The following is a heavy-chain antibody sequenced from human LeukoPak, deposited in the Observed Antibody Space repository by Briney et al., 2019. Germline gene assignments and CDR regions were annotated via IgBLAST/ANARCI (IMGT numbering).Heavy chain of an antibody. J-gene: IGHJ4*02. Sequence: SETLSLTCTVSGGSISSNYWSWIRQSPGKGLEWIGYIYYSGSTNYNPSLKSRVTISVDTSKNQFSLKLSSVTAADTAVYYCAGVIINNYFDYWGQGTLVTVSS. CDR2: IYYSGST. D-gene: IGHD3-10*01. CDR3: AGVIINNYFDY. V-gene: IGHV4-59*08. CDR1: GGSISSNY.